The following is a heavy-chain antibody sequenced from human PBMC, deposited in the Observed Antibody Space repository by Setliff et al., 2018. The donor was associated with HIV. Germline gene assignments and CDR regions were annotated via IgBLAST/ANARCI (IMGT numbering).Heavy chain of an antibody. D-gene: IGHD2-15*01. J-gene: IGHJ4*02. CDR2: ISYSGST. Sequence: SETLSLTCTVSLDSISSYFWHWIRQPPGKGLEWIGYISYSGSTKYNPSLKSRLTISLEASQNQFSLRLTSVTAAATAVYYCARLGSHCKNAFCPPYWGQGTLVTVSS. CDR1: LDSISSYF. V-gene: IGHV4-59*08. CDR3: ARLGSHCKNAFCPPY.